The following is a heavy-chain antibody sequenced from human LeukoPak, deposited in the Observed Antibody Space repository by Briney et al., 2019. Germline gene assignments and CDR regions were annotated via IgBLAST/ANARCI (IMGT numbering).Heavy chain of an antibody. CDR3: ARVWFGEAFDY. D-gene: IGHD3-10*01. CDR2: IIGNGGAV. CDR1: GFTFSIYA. V-gene: IGHV3-21*01. J-gene: IGHJ4*02. Sequence: GGSLRLSCAASGFTFSIYAMNWVRQAPGKGLEWVSLIIGNGGAVYYADSVKGRFTISRDNAKNSLYLQMNSLRAEDTAVYYCARVWFGEAFDYWGQGTLVTVSS.